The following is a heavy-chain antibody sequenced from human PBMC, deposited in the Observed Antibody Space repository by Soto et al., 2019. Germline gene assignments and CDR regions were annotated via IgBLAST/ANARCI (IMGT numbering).Heavy chain of an antibody. Sequence: ASVKVSCKASGYTFTSYYIHWVRQAPGQRLKWMGIINPSGGSTSYAQKFQGRVTMTRDTSTSTVYMEVSGLRSEDTAVYYFARDQEPSTLYYDYYYMDVWGKGTTVTVSS. J-gene: IGHJ6*03. V-gene: IGHV1-46*03. CDR2: INPSGGST. CDR3: ARDQEPSTLYYDYYYMDV. CDR1: GYTFTSYY.